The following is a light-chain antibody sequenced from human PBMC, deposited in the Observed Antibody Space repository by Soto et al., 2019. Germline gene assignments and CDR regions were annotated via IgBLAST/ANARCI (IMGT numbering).Light chain of an antibody. V-gene: IGKV1-5*03. Sequence: DIQMTQSPSTLSASVGDRVTITCRASQSISTWLAWFQQKPGRAPNLLIYKASNLESGVPSRFSGSGSGTEFTLTISSLQPDDFATYFCQQYNTDSRAWAFGQGTKVDIK. CDR2: KAS. CDR3: QQYNTDSRAWA. J-gene: IGKJ1*01. CDR1: QSISTW.